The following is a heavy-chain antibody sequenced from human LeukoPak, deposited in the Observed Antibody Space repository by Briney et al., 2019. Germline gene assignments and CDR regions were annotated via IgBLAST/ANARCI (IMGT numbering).Heavy chain of an antibody. V-gene: IGHV1-8*01. CDR2: MNPNSGNT. D-gene: IGHD2-15*01. J-gene: IGHJ4*02. CDR1: GYTFTSYD. CDR3: ARGVGCSGGSCSDY. Sequence: ASAKVSCKASGYTFTSYDINWVRQATGQGLEWMGWMNPNSGNTGYAQKFQGRVTMTRNTSISTAYMELSSLRSEDTAVYYCARGVGCSGGSCSDYWGQGTLVTVSS.